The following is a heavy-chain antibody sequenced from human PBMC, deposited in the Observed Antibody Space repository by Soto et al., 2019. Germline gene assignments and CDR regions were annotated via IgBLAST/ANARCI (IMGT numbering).Heavy chain of an antibody. CDR2: ISGSGGST. CDR1: GFTFSSYA. D-gene: IGHD6-13*01. J-gene: IGHJ4*02. Sequence: GGSLRLSCAASGFTFSSYAMSWVRQAPGKGLEWVSAISGSGGSTYYADSVRGRFTISRDNSKNTLYLQMNSLRAEDTAVYYCAKELAAAGARKYYFDYWGQGTLVTVSS. CDR3: AKELAAAGARKYYFDY. V-gene: IGHV3-23*01.